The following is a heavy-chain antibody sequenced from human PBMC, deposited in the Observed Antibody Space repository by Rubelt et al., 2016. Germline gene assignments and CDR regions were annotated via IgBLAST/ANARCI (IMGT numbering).Heavy chain of an antibody. Sequence: QVQLVQSGAEVKKPGASVKVSCKASEYSFTKNPIHWVRQAPGQRLEWMGWISAYNGNTNYAQKLQGRVTMTTDTATSTADMELRSLRSDDTAVYYCARGTMVRGAPDVWGQGTTVTVSS. V-gene: IGHV1-3*01. CDR2: ISAYNGNT. D-gene: IGHD3-10*01. J-gene: IGHJ6*02. CDR1: EYSFTKNP. CDR3: ARGTMVRGAPDV.